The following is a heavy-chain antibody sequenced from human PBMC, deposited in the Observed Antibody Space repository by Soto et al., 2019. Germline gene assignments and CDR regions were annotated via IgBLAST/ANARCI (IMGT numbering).Heavy chain of an antibody. V-gene: IGHV4-34*01. J-gene: IGHJ4*02. D-gene: IGHD6-13*01. CDR2: INHSGST. Sequence: SETLSLTCAVYGGSFSGYYWSWIRQPPGKGLEWIGEINHSGSTNYNPSLKSRVTISVDTSKNQFSLKLSSVTAADTAVYYCARGVAAAGFDYWGQGTLVTVSS. CDR1: GGSFSGYY. CDR3: ARGVAAAGFDY.